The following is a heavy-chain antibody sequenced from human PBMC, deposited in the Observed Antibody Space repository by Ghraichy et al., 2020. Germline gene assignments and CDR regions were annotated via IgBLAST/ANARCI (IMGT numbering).Heavy chain of an antibody. CDR2: ISSSSSTI. D-gene: IGHD3-9*01. J-gene: IGHJ4*02. Sequence: GGSLRLSCAASGFTFSSYSMNWVRQAPGKGLEWVSYISSSSSTIYYADSVKGRFTISRDNAKNSLYLQMNSLRAEDTAVYYCARDSDLLRYFDWLLFSRGSFDYWGQGTLVTVSS. V-gene: IGHV3-48*04. CDR1: GFTFSSYS. CDR3: ARDSDLLRYFDWLLFSRGSFDY.